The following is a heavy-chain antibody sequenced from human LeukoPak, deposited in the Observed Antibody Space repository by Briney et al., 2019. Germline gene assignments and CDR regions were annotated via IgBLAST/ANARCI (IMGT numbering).Heavy chain of an antibody. CDR2: IYYDGSP. D-gene: IGHD1-26*01. J-gene: IGHJ5*02. CDR1: GDSISSGSYY. V-gene: IGHV4-39*07. CDR3: ARIINTGIYGRGWFDR. Sequence: SETLSLTCIVSGDSISSGSYYWGWVRQPPGKCLEWIGSIYYDGSPYYSPSLQGRVTISIDTSKNQFSLQLNSVTAADTAVYSCARIINTGIYGRGWFDRWGQGTLVTVSS.